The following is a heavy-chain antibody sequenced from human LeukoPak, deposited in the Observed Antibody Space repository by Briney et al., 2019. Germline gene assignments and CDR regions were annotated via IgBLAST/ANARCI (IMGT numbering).Heavy chain of an antibody. V-gene: IGHV3-7*05. CDR3: ARVVLTGAWYFDS. J-gene: IGHJ4*02. CDR1: GFTFSSYW. CDR2: IRQDGSEI. D-gene: IGHD7-27*01. Sequence: PGGSLRLSCAASGFTFSSYWMSWVRQAPGKGLEWVANIRQDGSEIYYVDSVKGRFTISRDNAKNSLYLQMNSLRADDTAVYYCARVVLTGAWYFDSWGQGTLVTVSS.